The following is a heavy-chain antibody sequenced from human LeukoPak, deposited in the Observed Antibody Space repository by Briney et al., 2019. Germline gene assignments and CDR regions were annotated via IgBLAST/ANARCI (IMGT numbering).Heavy chain of an antibody. V-gene: IGHV3-15*01. CDR2: IKIKTDGGTT. J-gene: IGHJ3*02. Sequence: KPGGSLTLSCAASGLTLSTAWMSWVRHAPPKGLEWVGRIKIKTDGGTTDYAAPVKGGFTLSRDDSKNTLYLQMNSLRTEDTAVYYCTRRLLGAFDIWGQGTMVTVSS. CDR3: TRRLLGAFDI. D-gene: IGHD3-22*01. CDR1: GLTLSTAW.